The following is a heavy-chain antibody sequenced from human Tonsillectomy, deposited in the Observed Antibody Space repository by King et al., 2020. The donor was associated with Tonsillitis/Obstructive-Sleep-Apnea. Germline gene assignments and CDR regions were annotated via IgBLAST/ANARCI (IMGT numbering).Heavy chain of an antibody. V-gene: IGHV3-30*01. CDR1: GFTFSSYS. Sequence: VQLVESGGGVVQPGRSLRLSCAASGFTFSSYSMHWVRQAPGKGLEWVAVISYDGYNKYYADSVKGRFTISRDNSKNTLYLQMNSLTTEDTAVYYCARSHETHHHISHWDYWGQGTLVTVSS. J-gene: IGHJ4*02. CDR3: ARSHETHHHISHWDY. D-gene: IGHD2-21*01. CDR2: ISYDGYNK.